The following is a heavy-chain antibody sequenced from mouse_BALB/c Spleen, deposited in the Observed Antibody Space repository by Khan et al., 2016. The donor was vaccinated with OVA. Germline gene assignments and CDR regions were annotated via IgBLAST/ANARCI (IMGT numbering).Heavy chain of an antibody. D-gene: IGHD1-1*01. V-gene: IGHV1-18*01. CDR2: INPHNGHA. J-gene: IGHJ3*01. Sequence: EVHLQQSGPELVKPGASVKIPCKASGYTFTDYNMDWVKESHGKSLEWIGDINPHNGHAIYNQKFKGKATLTVDKSSSTAYMELRILTSEDTAVYDCERGVYGSRGAWFAYWGQGTLVTVSA. CDR1: GYTFTDYN. CDR3: ERGVYGSRGAWFAY.